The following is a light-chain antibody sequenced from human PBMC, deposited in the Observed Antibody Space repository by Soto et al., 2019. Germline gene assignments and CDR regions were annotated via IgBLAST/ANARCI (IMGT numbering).Light chain of an antibody. J-gene: IGKJ1*01. CDR2: HAS. V-gene: IGKV1-5*01. Sequence: DIPMTQSPSTLSASVGDRVTISCRASQGISTWLAWYRQKPGEAPKLLIYHASNLETGVPSRFSGSGSGTEFTLTISGLQPDDFATYYCQQYKASSRTFGPGTKVEI. CDR1: QGISTW. CDR3: QQYKASSRT.